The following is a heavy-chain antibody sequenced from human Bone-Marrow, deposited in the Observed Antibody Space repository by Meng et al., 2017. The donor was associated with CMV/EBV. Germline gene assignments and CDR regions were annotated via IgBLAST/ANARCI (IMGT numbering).Heavy chain of an antibody. D-gene: IGHD3-3*01. CDR2: IDYSGST. J-gene: IGHJ4*02. CDR1: GGSISSGGYY. CDR3: ARKSRYYDFWSGQDY. Sequence: SETLSLTCTVSGGSISSGGYYWSWIRQHPGKGPEWIGYIDYSGSTYYNPSLKSRVTISVDTSKNQFSLKLSSVTAADTAVYYCARKSRYYDFWSGQDYLGQGTLVTVSS. V-gene: IGHV4-31*03.